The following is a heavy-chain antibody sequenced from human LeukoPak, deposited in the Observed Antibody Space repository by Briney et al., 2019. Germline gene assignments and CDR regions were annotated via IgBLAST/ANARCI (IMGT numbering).Heavy chain of an antibody. CDR3: AKVGGGSYRLPSGY. D-gene: IGHD3-16*02. CDR1: GGSISSYY. J-gene: IGHJ4*02. CDR2: IYYSGST. Sequence: SETLSLTCTVSGGSISSYYWSWIRQPPGKGLEWIGYIYYSGSTNYNPSLKSRVTISVDTSKNQFSLKLSSVTAADTAVYYCAKVGGGSYRLPSGYWGQGTLVTVSS. V-gene: IGHV4-59*08.